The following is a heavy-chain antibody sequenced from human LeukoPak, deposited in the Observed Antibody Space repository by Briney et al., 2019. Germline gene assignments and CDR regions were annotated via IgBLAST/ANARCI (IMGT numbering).Heavy chain of an antibody. J-gene: IGHJ4*02. Sequence: SETLSLTCAVYGGSFSGYYWGWIRQPPGKGLEWIGEINHSGSTNYNPSLKSRVTISVDTSKNQFSLKLSSVTAADTAVYYCARGYSSSWYGGWGQGTLVTVSS. CDR3: ARGYSSSWYGG. V-gene: IGHV4-34*01. CDR2: INHSGST. CDR1: GGSFSGYY. D-gene: IGHD6-13*01.